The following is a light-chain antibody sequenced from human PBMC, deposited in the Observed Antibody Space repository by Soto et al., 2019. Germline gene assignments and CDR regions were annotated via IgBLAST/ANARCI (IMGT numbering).Light chain of an antibody. CDR1: QSLSSNY. Sequence: EIVLTQSPGTLSLSPGERATLSCRASQSLSSNYLAWYQQKFGQAPRLLIYGASSRATGIPDRFSGSGSGTIFTLTITRLEPTDFAVYYCQQYYGSPYTFGQGTRLEIK. J-gene: IGKJ2*01. CDR3: QQYYGSPYT. V-gene: IGKV3-20*01. CDR2: GAS.